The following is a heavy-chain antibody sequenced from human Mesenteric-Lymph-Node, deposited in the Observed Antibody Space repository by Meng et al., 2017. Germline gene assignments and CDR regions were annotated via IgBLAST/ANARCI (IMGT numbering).Heavy chain of an antibody. CDR2: INPNSGGT. CDR3: ARESDYGGNFDY. Sequence: ASVKVSCKASGYTFTGYYMHWVRQAPGQGLEWMGWINPNSGGTNYAQKFQGRVTMTRDTSISTAYMELSRLRSEDTAVYYCARESDYGGNFDYWGQGTLVTVSS. V-gene: IGHV1-2*02. CDR1: GYTFTGYY. J-gene: IGHJ4*02. D-gene: IGHD4-23*01.